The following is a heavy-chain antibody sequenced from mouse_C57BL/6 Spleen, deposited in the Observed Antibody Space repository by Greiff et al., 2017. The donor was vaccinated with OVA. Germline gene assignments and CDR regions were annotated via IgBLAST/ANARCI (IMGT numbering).Heavy chain of an antibody. CDR1: GYAFTNYL. J-gene: IGHJ4*01. Sequence: QVQLKQSGAELVRPGTSVKVSCKASGYAFTNYLIEWVKQRPGQGLEWIGVINPGSGGTNYNEKFKGKATLTADKSSSTAYMQFSSLTSEDSAIYYCARLGYDYDGYAMDYWGQGTSVTVSS. D-gene: IGHD2-4*01. CDR2: INPGSGGT. CDR3: ARLGYDYDGYAMDY. V-gene: IGHV1-54*01.